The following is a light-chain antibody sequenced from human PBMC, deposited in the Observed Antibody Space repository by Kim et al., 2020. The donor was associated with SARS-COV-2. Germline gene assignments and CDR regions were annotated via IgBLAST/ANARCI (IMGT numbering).Light chain of an antibody. CDR3: SSYTSSSTFV. V-gene: IGLV2-14*01. J-gene: IGLJ1*01. CDR1: SSDVGVYNY. Sequence: QSALTQPASVSGSPGQSITISCTGTSSDVGVYNYVSWYQQHPGKAPKLMIYDVSKRPSGVSNRFSGSKSGNTASLTISGLQAEDEADYYCSSYTSSSTFVFGSGTQVTV. CDR2: DVS.